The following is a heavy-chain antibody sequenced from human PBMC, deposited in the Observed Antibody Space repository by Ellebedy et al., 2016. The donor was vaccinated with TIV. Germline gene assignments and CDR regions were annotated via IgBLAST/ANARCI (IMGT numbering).Heavy chain of an antibody. V-gene: IGHV3-7*03. Sequence: PGGSLRLSCTASGFTFRNYWMTWVRQGPGKGLEWVATTKQDGTQHYYAGSVGGRFIISRDNAKNSVYLRVNDPRDEDTAVYFCARSSSNYWYFDVWGRGTLVTVSS. J-gene: IGHJ2*01. D-gene: IGHD4-11*01. CDR2: TKQDGTQH. CDR3: ARSSSNYWYFDV. CDR1: GFTFRNYW.